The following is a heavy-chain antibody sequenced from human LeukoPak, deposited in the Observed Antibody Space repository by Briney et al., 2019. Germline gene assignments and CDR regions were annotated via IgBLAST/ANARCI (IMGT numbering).Heavy chain of an antibody. CDR3: AHRLSHFFDY. D-gene: IGHD2-15*01. J-gene: IGHJ4*02. V-gene: IGHV3-23*01. Sequence: PGGTLRLSCAASGFTFSNFAMSWVRQAPGEGLEWVSTISNSGSSAYYADSVGGRFTISRDTSRSTLYLQMNSLRAEDTAVYYCAHRLSHFFDYWGQGTQLTFSS. CDR1: GFTFSNFA. CDR2: ISNSGSSA.